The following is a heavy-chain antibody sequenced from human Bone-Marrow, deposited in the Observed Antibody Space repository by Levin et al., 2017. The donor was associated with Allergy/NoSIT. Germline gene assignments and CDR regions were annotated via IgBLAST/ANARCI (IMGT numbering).Heavy chain of an antibody. CDR3: AKDRVVPGGRVDL. V-gene: IGHV3-23*01. CDR1: GFVFSTYA. CDR2: ISGSAGET. Sequence: GESLKISCAASGFVFSTYAMSWVRQAPGKGLEWVAAISGSAGETFYRDSVKGRFTISRDNSKNTVSLQMNSLRAEDTAVYYCAKDRVVPGGRVDLWGPGTLIVVSS. J-gene: IGHJ4*02. D-gene: IGHD3-3*01.